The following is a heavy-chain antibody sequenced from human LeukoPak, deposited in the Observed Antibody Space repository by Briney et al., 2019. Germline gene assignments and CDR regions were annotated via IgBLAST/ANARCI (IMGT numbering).Heavy chain of an antibody. D-gene: IGHD2-21*02. CDR3: VAEMTASAAFDI. CDR2: LHHTGRS. V-gene: IGHV4-39*01. Sequence: PSETLSLTSTVSGDSISSSSHYWGWIRHPPGKTLEWIVSLHHTGRSYSSAALKSRVNISMDMSKSQFSLKLNSVTAADSGVYYCVAEMTASAAFDIWGRGTLVAVSS. CDR1: GDSISSSSHY. J-gene: IGHJ3*02.